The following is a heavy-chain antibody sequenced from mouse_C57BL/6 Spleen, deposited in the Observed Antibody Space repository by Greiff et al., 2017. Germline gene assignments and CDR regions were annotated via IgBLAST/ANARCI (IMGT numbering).Heavy chain of an antibody. CDR3: TREGIVTRGAY. CDR2: ISSGGDYI. D-gene: IGHD2-5*01. CDR1: GFTFSSYA. V-gene: IGHV5-9-1*02. Sequence: DVQLVESGEGLVKPGGSLKLSCAASGFTFSSYAMSWVRQTPEKRLEWVAYISSGGDYIYYADTVKGRFTISRDNARNTLYLQMSSLKSEDTAMYYCTREGIVTRGAYWGQGTLVTVSA. J-gene: IGHJ3*01.